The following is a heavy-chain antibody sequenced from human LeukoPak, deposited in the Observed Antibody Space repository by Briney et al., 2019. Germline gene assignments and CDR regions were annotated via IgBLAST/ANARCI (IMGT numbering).Heavy chain of an antibody. CDR3: AKDRTMVRGVPPDAFDI. CDR1: GFTFSSYG. J-gene: IGHJ3*02. D-gene: IGHD3-10*01. Sequence: GRSLRPSCAASGFTFSSYGMHWVRQAPGKGLEWVAVISYDGSNKYYADSVKGRFTISRDNSKNTLYLQMNSLRAEDTAVYYCAKDRTMVRGVPPDAFDIWGQGTMVTVSS. CDR2: ISYDGSNK. V-gene: IGHV3-30*18.